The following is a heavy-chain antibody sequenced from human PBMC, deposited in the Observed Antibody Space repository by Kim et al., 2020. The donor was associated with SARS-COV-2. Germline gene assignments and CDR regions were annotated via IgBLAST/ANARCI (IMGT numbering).Heavy chain of an antibody. J-gene: IGHJ4*02. V-gene: IGHV3-15*01. Sequence: GGSLRLSCAASGFTFSNAWMSWVRQAPGKGLEWVGRIKSKTDGGTTDYAAPVKGRFTISRDDSKNTLYLQMNSLKTEDTAVYYCTTDRRGLQEGGYFDYWGQGTLVTVSS. CDR3: TTDRRGLQEGGYFDY. CDR2: IKSKTDGGTT. D-gene: IGHD1-26*01. CDR1: GFTFSNAW.